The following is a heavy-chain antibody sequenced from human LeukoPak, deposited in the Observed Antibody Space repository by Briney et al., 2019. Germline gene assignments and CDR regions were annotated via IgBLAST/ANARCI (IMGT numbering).Heavy chain of an antibody. D-gene: IGHD1-14*01. CDR1: GFSLTNHG. CDR2: LLYDGNTK. V-gene: IGHV3-33*01. CDR3: ARDHRPEIQYYYMDV. Sequence: PGGSLRLSCAASGFSLTNHGIHWVRQAPGKGLEWVAALLYDGNTKHYADSVRGRFTISRDISTNTFYVQMNRLTAEDTAVYYCARDHRPEIQYYYMDVWGKGTTVAVSS. J-gene: IGHJ6*03.